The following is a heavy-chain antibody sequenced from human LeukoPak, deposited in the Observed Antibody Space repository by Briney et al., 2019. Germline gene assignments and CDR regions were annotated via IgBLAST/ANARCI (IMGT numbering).Heavy chain of an antibody. CDR1: GFTFDNYA. J-gene: IGHJ6*02. CDR2: ISSTRGST. CDR3: ARGSGTHYYHYSMDV. V-gene: IGHV3-64*01. D-gene: IGHD3-10*01. Sequence: GGSLRLSCAASGFTFDNYALHWVRQAPGKGLEYVSGISSTRGSTTFANTVKDRFTISRDNSKNTLYLQMGSLRAEDMAVYYCARGSGTHYYHYSMDVWGQGTTVTVSS.